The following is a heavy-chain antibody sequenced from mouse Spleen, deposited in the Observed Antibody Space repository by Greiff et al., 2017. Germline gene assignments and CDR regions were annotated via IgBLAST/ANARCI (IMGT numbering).Heavy chain of an antibody. CDR2: ISSGGSYT. J-gene: IGHJ2*01. V-gene: IGHV5-9-1*01. CDR1: GFTFSSYA. CDR3: ARHGYYYGSSPYYFDY. D-gene: IGHD1-1*01. Sequence: EVMLVESGGGLVKPGGSLKLSCAASGFTFSSYAMSWVRQTPEKRLEWVATISSGGSYTYYPDSVKGRFTISRDNAKNTLYLQMSSLRSEDTAMYYCARHGYYYGSSPYYFDYWGQGTTLTVSS.